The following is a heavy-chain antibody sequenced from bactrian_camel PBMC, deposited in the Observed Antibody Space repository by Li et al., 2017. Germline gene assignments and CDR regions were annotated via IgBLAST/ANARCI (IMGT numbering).Heavy chain of an antibody. J-gene: IGHJ6*01. CDR3: AADRRCRSLGIFTPFGG. D-gene: IGHD1*01. V-gene: IGHV3S67*01. Sequence: VQLVESGGGTVQPGGSLRLSCVTSGFVFSDYGLSWVRQAPGKEREYVGTINRNGSTYYRSTVEGRFTISKDNAKNILYLQMNSLKPEDTAMYICAADRRCRSLGIFTPFGGWGQGTQVTVS. CDR2: INRNGST. CDR1: GFVFSDYG.